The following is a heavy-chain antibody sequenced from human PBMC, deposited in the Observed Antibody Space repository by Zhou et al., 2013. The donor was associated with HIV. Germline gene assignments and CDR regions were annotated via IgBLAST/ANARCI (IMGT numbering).Heavy chain of an antibody. D-gene: IGHD3-9*01. CDR1: GYDFNRHN. Sequence: QVQLVQSGAEVKRPGSSVKVSCKSSGYDFNRHNVNWVRQAPGQGLEWLGGTIPIFQTPKYAQNFEDRLTITRDDSSSISYMELSSLTSEDTAIYYCARAQGDILTEGYFDYWGQGNPGHRPPQ. CDR2: TIPIFQTP. V-gene: IGHV1-69*05. CDR3: ARAQGDILTEGYFDY. J-gene: IGHJ4*02.